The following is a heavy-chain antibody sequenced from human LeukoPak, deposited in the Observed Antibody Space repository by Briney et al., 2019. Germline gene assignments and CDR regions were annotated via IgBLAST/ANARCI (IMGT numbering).Heavy chain of an antibody. CDR1: GFSVSNNY. CDR3: ARVGDHFHWYLDL. Sequence: PGGSLRLSCAASGFSVSNNYMNWVRQAPGKGLEWVSILYSGSSTYYADSVESRFIVSRDSSKNTLSLQMNDLRAEDTAVYYCARVGDHFHWYLDLWGRGTLVTVSS. V-gene: IGHV3-53*01. D-gene: IGHD3-3*02. CDR2: LYSGSST. J-gene: IGHJ2*01.